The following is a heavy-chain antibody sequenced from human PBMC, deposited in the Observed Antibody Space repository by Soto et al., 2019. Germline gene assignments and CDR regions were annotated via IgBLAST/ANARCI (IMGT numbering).Heavy chain of an antibody. CDR2: LSSDIITV. Sequence: QAGGSLRLSCAASGFSFRSYGMSWVRQAQGKGLECVSYLSSDIITVSYADSVRGRFTISRDNAKNSLYLQIDSLRDEDTAIYYCARDRRYSGFALEYWGQGTRVTGSS. CDR1: GFSFRSYG. J-gene: IGHJ4*02. V-gene: IGHV3-48*02. CDR3: ARDRRYSGFALEY. D-gene: IGHD3-10*01.